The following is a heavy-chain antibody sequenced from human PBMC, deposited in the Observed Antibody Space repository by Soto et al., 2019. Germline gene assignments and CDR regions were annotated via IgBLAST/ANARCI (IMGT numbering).Heavy chain of an antibody. Sequence: QVQLVQSGAEVKKPGASVKVSCKASGYTFTSYYMHWVRQAPGQGLEWMGIINPSGGSTSYAQKFQGRVTMTRDTSTSTVYMERSSLRSEDTAVYYCARDLEWLVGNYFYYYGMDVWGQGTTVTVSS. CDR2: INPSGGST. CDR3: ARDLEWLVGNYFYYYGMDV. V-gene: IGHV1-46*01. D-gene: IGHD6-19*01. J-gene: IGHJ6*02. CDR1: GYTFTSYY.